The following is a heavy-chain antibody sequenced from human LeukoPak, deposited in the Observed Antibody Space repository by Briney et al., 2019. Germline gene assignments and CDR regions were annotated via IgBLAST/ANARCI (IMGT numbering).Heavy chain of an antibody. J-gene: IGHJ3*02. CDR1: GDSVSSNSAA. CDR3: ARCWGSGIYLFDAFDI. CDR2: TYYRSKWYS. Sequence: SQTLSLTFAISGDSVSSNSAAWNWIRQSPSRGLEWLGRTYYRSKWYSDYAVSVKSRITINPDTSKNQFSLQLNSVTPEDTAVYYCARCWGSGIYLFDAFDIWGQGTMVTVSS. V-gene: IGHV6-1*01. D-gene: IGHD1-26*01.